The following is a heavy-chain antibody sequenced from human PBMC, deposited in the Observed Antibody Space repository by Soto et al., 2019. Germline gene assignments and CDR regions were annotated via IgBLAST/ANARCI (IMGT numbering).Heavy chain of an antibody. CDR2: ISYDGSNT. Sequence: QVQLVESGGGVVQPGRSLRLSCAASGFTFSTYGMHWVRRAPGKGLEWVAVISYDGSNTYYADSVKGRFTISRDNSKNTLYLQMNSLRAEDTAVFYCAKDRGSYFDYWGQGTLVTVSS. D-gene: IGHD1-26*01. V-gene: IGHV3-30*18. J-gene: IGHJ4*02. CDR1: GFTFSTYG. CDR3: AKDRGSYFDY.